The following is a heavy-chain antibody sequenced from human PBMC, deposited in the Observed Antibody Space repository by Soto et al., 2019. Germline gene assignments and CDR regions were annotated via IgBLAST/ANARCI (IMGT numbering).Heavy chain of an antibody. D-gene: IGHD6-19*01. CDR2: IKSESDGGTI. Sequence: EVQLVESGGGLVKPGGSLRLSCAGSGFTFSNVWMNWVRQAPGKGLEWVGCIKSESDGGTIDYAAPVKGRFTISSDDSNTTLYLQMNSLKNEDTATYYCTPLALKYNSDWYTLSDWGQGTRVTVSS. V-gene: IGHV3-15*07. CDR1: GFTFSNVW. J-gene: IGHJ4*02. CDR3: TPLALKYNSDWYTLSD.